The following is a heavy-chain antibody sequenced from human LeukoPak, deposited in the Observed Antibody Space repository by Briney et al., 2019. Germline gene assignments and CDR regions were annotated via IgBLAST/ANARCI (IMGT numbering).Heavy chain of an antibody. Sequence: GRSLRLSCAASGFTFSSYAMHWVRQAPGKGLEWVAVISYDGSNKYYADSVKGRFTIPRDNSKNTLYLQMNSLRAEDTAVYYCAKEGITFGGVIVMCYFDYWGQGTLVTVSS. V-gene: IGHV3-30*04. D-gene: IGHD3-16*02. J-gene: IGHJ4*02. CDR1: GFTFSSYA. CDR3: AKEGITFGGVIVMCYFDY. CDR2: ISYDGSNK.